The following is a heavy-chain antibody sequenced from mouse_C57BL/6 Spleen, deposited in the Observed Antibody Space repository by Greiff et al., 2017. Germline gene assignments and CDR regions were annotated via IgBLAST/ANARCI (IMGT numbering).Heavy chain of an antibody. D-gene: IGHD1-1*01. CDR2: IWSGGST. CDR1: GFSLTSYG. Sequence: QVQLKESGPGLVQPSQSLSITCTVSGFSLTSYGVHWVRQPPGKGLEWLGVIWSGGSTDYNAAFISRLSISKDNSKSQVFFKMNGLQADDTAIYYCAKSGSYGSGHAMDYWGQGTSVTVSS. J-gene: IGHJ4*01. CDR3: AKSGSYGSGHAMDY. V-gene: IGHV2-4*01.